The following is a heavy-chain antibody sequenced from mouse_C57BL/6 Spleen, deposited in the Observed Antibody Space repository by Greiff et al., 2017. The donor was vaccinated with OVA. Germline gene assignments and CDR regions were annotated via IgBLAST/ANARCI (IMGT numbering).Heavy chain of an antibody. D-gene: IGHD4-1*01. CDR3: ARETGTYAMDY. CDR1: GYAFSSYW. J-gene: IGHJ4*01. V-gene: IGHV1-80*01. Sequence: QVQLKESGAELVKPGASVKISCKASGYAFSSYWMNWVKQRPGKGLEWIGQIYPGDGDTNYNGKLKGKATLTADKSYSTAYMQLSSLTSEDAAVYFCARETGTYAMDYWGQGTSVTVSS. CDR2: IYPGDGDT.